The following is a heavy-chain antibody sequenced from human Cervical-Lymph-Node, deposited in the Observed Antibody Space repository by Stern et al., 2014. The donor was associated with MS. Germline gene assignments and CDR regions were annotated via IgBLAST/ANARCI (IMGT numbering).Heavy chain of an antibody. Sequence: VQLVQSGGGLVKPGGSLRLSCAASGFTFSSYSMNWVRQAPGKGLEWVSSISSSSSYIYYADSVKGRFTISRDNAKKSLYLQMNSLRAEDTAVYYCARDHPKYCTSCFDYWGQGTLVTVSS. D-gene: IGHD2-2*01. CDR2: ISSSSSYI. V-gene: IGHV3-21*01. CDR3: ARDHPKYCTSCFDY. CDR1: GFTFSSYS. J-gene: IGHJ4*02.